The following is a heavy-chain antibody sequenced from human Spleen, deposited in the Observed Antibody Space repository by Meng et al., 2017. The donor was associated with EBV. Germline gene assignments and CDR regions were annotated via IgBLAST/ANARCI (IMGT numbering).Heavy chain of an antibody. Sequence: VQRVQAGAEVKKPGAPGKVSCKASGYTFTNYQMNWVRQAPGQGLEWMGKINPSGGSTSYAQNLQGRVNMTRDTSTSTVYMELSSLRSEDTAVYYCARELGSGNQLALFDYWGQGALVTVSS. J-gene: IGHJ4*02. CDR2: INPSGGST. D-gene: IGHD1-26*01. V-gene: IGHV1-46*01. CDR1: GYTFTNYQ. CDR3: ARELGSGNQLALFDY.